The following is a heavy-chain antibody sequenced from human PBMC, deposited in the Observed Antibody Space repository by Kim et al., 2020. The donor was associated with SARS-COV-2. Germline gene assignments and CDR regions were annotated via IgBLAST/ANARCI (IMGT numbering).Heavy chain of an antibody. CDR2: IDFDGGA. CDR3: VRDSGTGTPCDL. V-gene: IGHV3-74*03. D-gene: IGHD1-1*01. Sequence: GGSLRLSCVASGFSVRGYWMHWVRQVPGKGLEWVSRIDFDGGAAYADSVKGRFTIYRYTAKNTLYLQMSSLRTEDTAVSYCVRDSGTGTPCDLWGQGTLVTVSS. CDR1: GFSVRGYW. J-gene: IGHJ4*02.